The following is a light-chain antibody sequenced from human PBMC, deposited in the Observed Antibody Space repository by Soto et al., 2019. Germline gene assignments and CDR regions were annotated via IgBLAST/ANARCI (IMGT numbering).Light chain of an antibody. V-gene: IGKV1-5*01. Sequence: EIQMTQYPYTLSASVGDRVTITCRASQSISSWLAWYQQKPGKAPKLLIYDASSLESGVPSRFSGSGSGTEFTLTISSLQPDDFATYYCQQYNSYSRTFGQGTKV. CDR3: QQYNSYSRT. CDR1: QSISSW. CDR2: DAS. J-gene: IGKJ1*01.